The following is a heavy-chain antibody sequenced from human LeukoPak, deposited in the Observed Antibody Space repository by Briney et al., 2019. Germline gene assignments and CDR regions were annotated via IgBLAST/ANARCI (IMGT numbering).Heavy chain of an antibody. D-gene: IGHD3-16*02. J-gene: IGHJ4*02. V-gene: IGHV4-59*01. CDR3: AREDVWGNNRPKGHFDY. CDR2: IYGRGST. CDR1: GGFISRYY. Sequence: SETLSLTCTVSGGFISRYYWSWIRQPPGKGLEWIGYIYGRGSTNYNPSLKSRVTVSVDTSKNQFSLNLNSVTAADTAVYYCAREDVWGNNRPKGHFDYWGQGTLVTVSS.